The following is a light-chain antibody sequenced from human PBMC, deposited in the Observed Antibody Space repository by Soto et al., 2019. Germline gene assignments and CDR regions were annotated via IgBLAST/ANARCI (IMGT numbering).Light chain of an antibody. J-gene: IGLJ2*01. CDR2: EGN. Sequence: QSALTQPASVSGSPGQSITISCTGTSSDVGTYNLVTWYQQHPGKAPKLIIYEGNKRPSGVSNRFSASKSGSTASLTISGLQDDDEADYYCCSYAPSRSLLFGGGTKVTVL. CDR3: CSYAPSRSLL. CDR1: SSDVGTYNL. V-gene: IGLV2-23*01.